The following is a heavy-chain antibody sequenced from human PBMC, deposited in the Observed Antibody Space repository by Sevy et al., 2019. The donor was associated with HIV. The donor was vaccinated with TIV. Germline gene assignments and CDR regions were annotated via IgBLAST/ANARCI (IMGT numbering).Heavy chain of an antibody. D-gene: IGHD2-8*01. CDR2: LSFGCGKI. CDR3: AREGCTKPHDY. CDR1: GFDFSIYS. Sequence: GGSLRLSCAASGFDFSIYSRSWVRQAPGKGLEWVSTLSFGCGKINYADSVKGRFTISRDNSKSSVYLQMNNMGVEDTAVYYCAREGCTKPHDYWGQGTLVTVSS. V-gene: IGHV3-23*01. J-gene: IGHJ4*02.